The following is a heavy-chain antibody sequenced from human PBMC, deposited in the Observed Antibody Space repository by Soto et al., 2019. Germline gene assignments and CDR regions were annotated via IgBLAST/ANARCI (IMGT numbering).Heavy chain of an antibody. CDR2: ISNDGTNK. J-gene: IGHJ6*02. Sequence: QVQLVESGGGVVQPGRSLRLSCAASRFSFSSFAIHWVRQSPGTGLEWVAFISNDGTNKYYADSVKGRFSISRDNSKNTLYIQMNSLGADDTAVYYCARGTSPYAMDVWGQGTTVTVSS. CDR3: ARGTSPYAMDV. V-gene: IGHV3-30*14. CDR1: RFSFSSFA.